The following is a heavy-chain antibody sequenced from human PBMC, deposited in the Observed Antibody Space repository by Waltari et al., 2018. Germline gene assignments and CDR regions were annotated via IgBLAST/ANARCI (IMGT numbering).Heavy chain of an antibody. CDR2: IYPGDADT. J-gene: IGHJ4*02. D-gene: IGHD4-17*01. CDR1: GYSFTSYW. Sequence: EVQLVQSGAEVKKPGESLKISCKGSGYSFTSYWIGWVRQMPGKGLEGMGIIYPGDADTRYRLSFQGQGTISADKSISTAYLQWSSLKASDTAMYYCARRSTTVTYFDYWGQGTLVTVSS. CDR3: ARRSTTVTYFDY. V-gene: IGHV5-51*01.